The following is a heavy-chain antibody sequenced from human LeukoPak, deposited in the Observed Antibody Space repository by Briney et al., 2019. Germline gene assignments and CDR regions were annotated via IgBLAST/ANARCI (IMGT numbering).Heavy chain of an antibody. V-gene: IGHV4-61*01. Sequence: SETLSLTCTVSGGSVSSGSYYWRWIRQPPGKGLEWIGYIYYSGSTNYNPSLKSRVTISVDTSKNQFSLKLSSVTAADTAVYYCARGLRRGAFDIWGQGTMVTVSS. CDR3: ARGLRRGAFDI. CDR1: GGSVSSGSYY. J-gene: IGHJ3*02. CDR2: IYYSGST.